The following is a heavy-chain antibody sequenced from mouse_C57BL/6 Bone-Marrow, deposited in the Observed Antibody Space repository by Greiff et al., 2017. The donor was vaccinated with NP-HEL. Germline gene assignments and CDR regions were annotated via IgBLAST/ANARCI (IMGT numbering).Heavy chain of an antibody. Sequence: QVQLKQSGAELARPGASVKMSCKASGYTFTSYTMHWVKQRPGQGLEWIGYINPSSGYTKYNQKFKDKATLTADKSSSTAYMQLSSLTSEDSAVYYCARRERLWYCDVWGTGTTVTVSS. D-gene: IGHD2-12*01. CDR1: GYTFTSYT. CDR3: ARRERLWYCDV. CDR2: INPSSGYT. J-gene: IGHJ1*03. V-gene: IGHV1-4*01.